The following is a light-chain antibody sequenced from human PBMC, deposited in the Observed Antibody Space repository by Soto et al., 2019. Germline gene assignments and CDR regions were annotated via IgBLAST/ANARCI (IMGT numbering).Light chain of an antibody. J-gene: IGKJ4*01. CDR2: DAS. CDR3: QQLRMYPST. Sequence: DIQMTQSPSSLFASVGDRVTITCQATQDINIYLNWYQQKPGKAPNLLIYDASTLYGGVPSRFSGSGSGTDFALTITSLQAEDFATYYCQQLRMYPSTFGGGTKVDIK. CDR1: QDINIY. V-gene: IGKV1-33*01.